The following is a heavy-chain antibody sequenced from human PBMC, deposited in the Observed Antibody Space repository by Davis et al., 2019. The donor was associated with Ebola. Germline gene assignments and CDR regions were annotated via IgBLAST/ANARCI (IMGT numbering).Heavy chain of an antibody. Sequence: MPSETLSLTCTVSGSSIIRSRSYWVWIRHPLRNRLEWIGSIYYSGITYYNPSLKSRVTISVDTSKNQFSLKLRSVTAADTAVYYCARQGWSGYSLRHWLDPWGRGTLVTVSS. CDR1: GSSIIRSRSY. V-gene: IGHV4-39*01. D-gene: IGHD3-3*01. CDR2: IYYSGIT. CDR3: ARQGWSGYSLRHWLDP. J-gene: IGHJ5*02.